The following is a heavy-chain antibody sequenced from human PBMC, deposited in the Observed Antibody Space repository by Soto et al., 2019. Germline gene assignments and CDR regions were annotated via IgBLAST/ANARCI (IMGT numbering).Heavy chain of an antibody. V-gene: IGHV4-39*07. CDR3: ATIYDSSGYYYGNNWFDP. CDR1: GDSIRGSSYY. D-gene: IGHD3-22*01. Sequence: SETLSLTCSVSGDSIRGSSYYWGWIRQPPGKGLEWVGSIYYSGNTYYNPSLKSRVTLSLDTSKNQFSLKLSSVTAADTAVYFCATIYDSSGYYYGNNWFDPWGQGTLVTVSS. J-gene: IGHJ5*02. CDR2: IYYSGNT.